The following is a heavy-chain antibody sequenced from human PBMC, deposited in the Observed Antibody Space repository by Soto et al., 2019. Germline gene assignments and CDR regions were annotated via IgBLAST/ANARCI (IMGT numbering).Heavy chain of an antibody. CDR1: GDSVSSSSAA. CDR2: TYYRSKWYN. V-gene: IGHV6-1*01. Sequence: SQTLSLTCAISGDSVSSSSAAWNWIRQSPSRGFEWLGRTYYRSKWYNEYALSLQSRISINPDTAKNRFSLQLHSVTPEDTAVYYCARDPGFDSYGSYYFYALDVWGQGTTVTVSS. D-gene: IGHD5-18*01. CDR3: ARDPGFDSYGSYYFYALDV. J-gene: IGHJ6*02.